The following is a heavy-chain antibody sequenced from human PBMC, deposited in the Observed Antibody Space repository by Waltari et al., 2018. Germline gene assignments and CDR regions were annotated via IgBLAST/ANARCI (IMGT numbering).Heavy chain of an antibody. CDR2: IRYDGSNK. Sequence: QVQLVESGGGVVQPGGSLRLSCAASGFTFSSYGMHWVRQAPGKGLEWVAFIRYDGSNKYYADSVKGRFTISRDNSKNTLYLQMNSLRAEDTAVYYCAKGTTVTTRGDYFDYWGQGTLVTISS. J-gene: IGHJ4*02. V-gene: IGHV3-30*02. D-gene: IGHD4-17*01. CDR1: GFTFSSYG. CDR3: AKGTTVTTRGDYFDY.